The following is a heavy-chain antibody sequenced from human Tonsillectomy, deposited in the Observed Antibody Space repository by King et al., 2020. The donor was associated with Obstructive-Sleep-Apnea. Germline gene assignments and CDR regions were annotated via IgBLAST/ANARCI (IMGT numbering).Heavy chain of an antibody. J-gene: IGHJ3*02. CDR2: IISSMSYI. CDR3: ARDQMRYAFDI. D-gene: IGHD5-24*01. CDR1: GFTFSSYS. Sequence: GQLVQSGGGLVKPGGSLRLSCAASGFTFSSYSMNWGRQAPGKGLEWVSSIISSMSYIYYAYSVKGRFTISRDNAKNSLYLQMNSLRAEDTAVYYCARDQMRYAFDIWGQGTMVTVSS. V-gene: IGHV3-21*01.